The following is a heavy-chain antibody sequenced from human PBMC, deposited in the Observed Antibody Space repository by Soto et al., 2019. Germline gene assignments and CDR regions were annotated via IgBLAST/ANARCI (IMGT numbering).Heavy chain of an antibody. Sequence: QVQLVESGGGVVQPGRSLRLSCAASGFTFSSYGMHWVRQAPGKGLEWVAVISYDGSNKYYADSVKGRFTISRDNSKNTLYLQMNSMRAEDTAVYYCAKEGGVEMATIGFDYWGQGPLVTVSS. J-gene: IGHJ4*02. D-gene: IGHD5-12*01. V-gene: IGHV3-30*18. CDR1: GFTFSSYG. CDR3: AKEGGVEMATIGFDY. CDR2: ISYDGSNK.